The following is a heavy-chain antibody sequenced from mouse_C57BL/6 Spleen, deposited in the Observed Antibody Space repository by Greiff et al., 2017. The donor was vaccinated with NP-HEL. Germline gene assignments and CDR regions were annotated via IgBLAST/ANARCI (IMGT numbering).Heavy chain of an antibody. D-gene: IGHD2-4*01. CDR3: ARLDYGYFDY. V-gene: IGHV5-6*01. Sequence: SVKGRFTISRDNAKNTLYLQMSSLKSEDTAMYYCARLDYGYFDYWGQGTTLTVSS. J-gene: IGHJ2*01.